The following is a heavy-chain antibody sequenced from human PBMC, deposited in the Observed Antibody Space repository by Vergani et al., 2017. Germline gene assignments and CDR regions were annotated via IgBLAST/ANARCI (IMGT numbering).Heavy chain of an antibody. CDR2: ISGSGGST. CDR3: AKYCSGGSCYGTPTGFDP. D-gene: IGHD2-15*01. J-gene: IGHJ5*02. V-gene: IGHV3-23*04. CDR1: GFTFSSYA. Sequence: EVQLVESGGGLVKPGGSLRLSCAASGFTFSSYAMSWVRQAPGKGLEWVSAISGSGGSTYYADSVKGRFTISRDNSKNTLYLQMNSLRAEDTAVYYCAKYCSGGSCYGTPTGFDPWGQGTLVTVSS.